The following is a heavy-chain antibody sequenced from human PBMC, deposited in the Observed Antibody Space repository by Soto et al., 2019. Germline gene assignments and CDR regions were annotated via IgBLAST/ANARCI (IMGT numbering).Heavy chain of an antibody. D-gene: IGHD4-17*01. CDR1: GFTFSSYA. J-gene: IGHJ4*02. CDR3: ARGDDYGDRKAD. Sequence: QVQLVESGGGVVQPGRSLRLSCAASGFTFSSYAMHWVRRAPGKGLEWVAVISYDGSNKYYADSVKGRFTISRDNSKNTLYLQMNSLRAEDTAVYYCARGDDYGDRKADWGQGTLVTVSS. V-gene: IGHV3-30-3*01. CDR2: ISYDGSNK.